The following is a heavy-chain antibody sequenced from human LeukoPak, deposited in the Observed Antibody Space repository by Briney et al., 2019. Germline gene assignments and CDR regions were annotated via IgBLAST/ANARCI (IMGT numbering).Heavy chain of an antibody. CDR2: IYSGGTT. CDR3: ARDNSVGGIAWWFDP. D-gene: IGHD1-26*01. V-gene: IGHV3-53*01. CDR1: GFTVSNNY. J-gene: IGHJ5*02. Sequence: PGGSLRLSCAASGFTVSNNYMSWVRQAPGKGLEWVSVIYSGGTTYYADSVKGRFTISRDNSKNTLYLQMNSLRAEDTAVYYCARDNSVGGIAWWFDPWGQGTLVTVSS.